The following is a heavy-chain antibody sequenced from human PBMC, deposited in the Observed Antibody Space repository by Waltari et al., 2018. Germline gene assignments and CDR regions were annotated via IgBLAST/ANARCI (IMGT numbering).Heavy chain of an antibody. CDR2: ISSSGSTI. D-gene: IGHD3-22*01. V-gene: IGHV3-11*01. CDR3: ARDGSSGFDY. CDR1: GGSISSSSYY. Sequence: QLQLQESGPGLVKPSETLSLTCTVSGGSISSSSYYMSWIRQAPGKGLEWVSYISSSGSTIYYADSVKGRFTISRDNAKNSLYLQMNSLRAEDTAVYYCARDGSSGFDYWGQGTLVTVSS. J-gene: IGHJ4*02.